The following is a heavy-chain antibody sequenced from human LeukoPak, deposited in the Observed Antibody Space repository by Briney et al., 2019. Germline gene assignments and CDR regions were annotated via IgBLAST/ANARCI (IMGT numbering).Heavy chain of an antibody. CDR1: GFTFRDYG. CDR2: MSFDGSDK. J-gene: IGHJ4*02. D-gene: IGHD2-8*02. V-gene: IGHV3-30*18. Sequence: ALRLSCVASGFTFRDYGMHWVRQAPGKGLEWVALMSFDGSDKYFADSVKGRFTISRDNSKNTLYLHMSDLRAEDTALYYCAKDLAGGNVPDSWGQGALVTVYS. CDR3: AKDLAGGNVPDS.